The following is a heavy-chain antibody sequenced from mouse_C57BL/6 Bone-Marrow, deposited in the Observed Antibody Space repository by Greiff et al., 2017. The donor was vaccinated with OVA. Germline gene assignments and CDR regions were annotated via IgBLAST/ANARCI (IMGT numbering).Heavy chain of an antibody. V-gene: IGHV5-6*01. Sequence: EVQLVESGGDLVKPGGSLKLSCAAPGFTFSSYGMSWVRQTPDKRLEWVATISSGGSYTYYPDSVKGRFTISRDNAKNTLYLQMSSLKSEDTAMYYCAGYYGRAMDYWGQGTSVTVSS. CDR3: AGYYGRAMDY. D-gene: IGHD1-1*01. J-gene: IGHJ4*01. CDR1: GFTFSSYG. CDR2: ISSGGSYT.